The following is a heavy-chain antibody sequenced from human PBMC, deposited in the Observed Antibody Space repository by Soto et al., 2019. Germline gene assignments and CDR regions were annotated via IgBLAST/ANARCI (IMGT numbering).Heavy chain of an antibody. Sequence: HPGGSLRLSCAACGFTFSSFAMSWVRQAPGKGLEWVSGISRSGGTTYYADSVKGRFTISRDNSKHTLYLQVNSLRAEDTAVYYCAKAPGSGWLFDYWGQGTLVTVSS. CDR1: GFTFSSFA. J-gene: IGHJ4*02. V-gene: IGHV3-23*01. D-gene: IGHD6-19*01. CDR3: AKAPGSGWLFDY. CDR2: ISRSGGTT.